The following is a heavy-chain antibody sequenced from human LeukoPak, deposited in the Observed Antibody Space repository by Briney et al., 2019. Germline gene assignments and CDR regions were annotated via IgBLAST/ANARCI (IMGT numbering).Heavy chain of an antibody. CDR3: ARAFAAAAILSDY. J-gene: IGHJ4*02. CDR2: IIPILGIA. D-gene: IGHD2-2*02. CDR1: GGTFSSYA. V-gene: IGHV1-69*04. Sequence: SVKVSCKASGGTFSSYAISWVRQAPGQGLEWMGRIIPILGIANYAQKLQGRVTMTTDTSTSTAYMEVRSLRSDDTAVYYCARAFAAAAILSDYWGQGTLVTVSS.